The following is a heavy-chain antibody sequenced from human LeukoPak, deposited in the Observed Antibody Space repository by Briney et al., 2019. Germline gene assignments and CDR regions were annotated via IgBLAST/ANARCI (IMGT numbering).Heavy chain of an antibody. D-gene: IGHD3-9*01. CDR1: GFTFSSYG. Sequence: GRSLRLSCAASGFTFSSYGMHWVRQAPGKGLERVAIISYDGSNEYYADSVKGRFTISRDNSKNTLYLQMNSLRAEDTAVYYCAKGETSYDILTGYYSHYDYWGQGTLVTVSS. J-gene: IGHJ4*02. CDR3: AKGETSYDILTGYYSHYDY. CDR2: ISYDGSNE. V-gene: IGHV3-30*18.